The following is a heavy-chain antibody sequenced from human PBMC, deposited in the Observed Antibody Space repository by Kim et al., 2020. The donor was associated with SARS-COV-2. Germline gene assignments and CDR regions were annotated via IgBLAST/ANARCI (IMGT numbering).Heavy chain of an antibody. CDR3: ARSPPFLDV. CDR2: SNK. J-gene: IGHJ6*04. V-gene: IGHV3-30-3*01. D-gene: IGHD3-3*01. Sequence: SNKYYADSVKGRFTISMDNSQSPLYRQMNSLRAEDTSVYYCARSPPFLDVWGKGTTVTVSS.